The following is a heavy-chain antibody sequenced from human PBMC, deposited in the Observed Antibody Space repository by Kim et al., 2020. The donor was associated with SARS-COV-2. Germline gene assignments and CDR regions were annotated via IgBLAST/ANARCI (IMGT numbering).Heavy chain of an antibody. CDR2: IYYSGST. D-gene: IGHD3-22*01. Sequence: SETLSLTCTVSGGSISSGDYYWSWIRQPPGKGLEWIGYIYYSGSTYYNPSLKSRVTISVDTSKNQFSLKLSSVTAADTAVYYCASSYDSSSLHLGYWGQGTLVTVSS. CDR3: ASSYDSSSLHLGY. CDR1: GGSISSGDYY. V-gene: IGHV4-30-4*01. J-gene: IGHJ4*02.